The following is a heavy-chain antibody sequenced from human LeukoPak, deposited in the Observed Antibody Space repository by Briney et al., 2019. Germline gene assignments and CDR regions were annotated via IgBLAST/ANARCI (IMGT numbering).Heavy chain of an antibody. CDR2: IKQDGSEK. CDR1: GFTFSSYW. Sequence: GGSLRLSCAASGFTFSSYWMSWVRQAPGKGLEWVANIKQDGSEKYYVDSVKGRFTISRDNAKNSLYLEMNSLRAEDTAVYYCASYYDRVYFQHWGQGTLVTVSS. V-gene: IGHV3-7*01. D-gene: IGHD3-22*01. CDR3: ASYYDRVYFQH. J-gene: IGHJ1*01.